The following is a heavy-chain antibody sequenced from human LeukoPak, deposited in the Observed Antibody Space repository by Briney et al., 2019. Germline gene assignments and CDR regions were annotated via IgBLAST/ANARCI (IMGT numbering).Heavy chain of an antibody. CDR3: ASDSTRGWYSNPPDF. CDR1: GFTFSSYW. CDR2: INGDGSST. V-gene: IGHV3-74*01. Sequence: PGGSLRPSCAASGFTFSSYWMHWVRQAPGKGLVWVSRINGDGSSTNYADSVKGRFTISRDNAKNTLYLQMNSLRAEDTAVYYCASDSTRGWYSNPPDFWGQGTLVTVSS. D-gene: IGHD6-19*01. J-gene: IGHJ4*02.